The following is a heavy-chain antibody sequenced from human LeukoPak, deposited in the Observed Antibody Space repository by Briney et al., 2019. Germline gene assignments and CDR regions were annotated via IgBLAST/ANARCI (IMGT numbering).Heavy chain of an antibody. CDR3: ARGTYNYGLDY. J-gene: IGHJ4*02. V-gene: IGHV1-2*02. D-gene: IGHD5-24*01. CDR1: GYIFTGYY. CDR2: INPNSGDT. Sequence: ASVKVSCKASGYIFTGYYMHWVRQAPGQGLEWMGWINPNSGDTNYAQKFQGRVTMTRDTSISTAYMELSRLRSDDTAIYYCARGTYNYGLDYWGQGTLVTVSS.